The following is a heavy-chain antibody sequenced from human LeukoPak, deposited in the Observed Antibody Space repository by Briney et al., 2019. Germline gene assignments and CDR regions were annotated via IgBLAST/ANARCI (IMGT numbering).Heavy chain of an antibody. J-gene: IGHJ6*03. D-gene: IGHD1/OR15-1a*01. CDR1: GFTYSSYA. V-gene: IGHV3-23*01. Sequence: GGSLRLSCAASGFTYSSYAMSWVRQAPGKGLEWVSAISGSGGSTYYADSVKGRFTISRDNSKNTLYLQMNSLRAEDTAVYYCAKPITGRTGCYYMDVWGKGTTVTASS. CDR2: ISGSGGST. CDR3: AKPITGRTGCYYMDV.